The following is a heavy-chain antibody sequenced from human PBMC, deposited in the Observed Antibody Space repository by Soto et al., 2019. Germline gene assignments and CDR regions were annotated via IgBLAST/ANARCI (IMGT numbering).Heavy chain of an antibody. J-gene: IGHJ5*02. D-gene: IGHD5-12*01. CDR3: AAGGGLPRYH. CDR1: GGYISSGGYS. V-gene: IGHV4-30-2*01. CDR2: IYHSGST. Sequence: QLQLQESGSGLVKPSQTQSLTCAVPGGYISSGGYSWSWIRQPPGKGLEWIGYIYHSGSTYYNPSLKSRVTISVDRSKNQFSLKLSSVTAADTAVYYCAAGGGLPRYHWGQGTLVTVSS.